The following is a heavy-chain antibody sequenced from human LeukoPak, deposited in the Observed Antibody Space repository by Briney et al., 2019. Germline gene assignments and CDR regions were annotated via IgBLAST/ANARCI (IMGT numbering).Heavy chain of an antibody. CDR2: ISYDGSNK. D-gene: IGHD2-15*01. CDR3: AKGRRYCSGGSCYYFDY. Sequence: PGRSLRLSCAASGFAFSSYGMHWVRQAPGKGLEWVAVISYDGSNKYYADSVKGRFTISRDNSRNTVYLQMNSLRAEVTAVYYCAKGRRYCSGGSCYYFDYWGQGTLVTVSS. CDR1: GFAFSSYG. V-gene: IGHV3-30*18. J-gene: IGHJ4*02.